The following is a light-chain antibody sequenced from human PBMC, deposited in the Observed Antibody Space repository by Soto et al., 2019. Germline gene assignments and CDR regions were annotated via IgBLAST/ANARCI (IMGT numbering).Light chain of an antibody. J-gene: IGKJ1*01. CDR2: AAS. Sequence: DIQMTQSPSSLSASVGDRVTITFRGSQSISSYLNWYQQKPGKAPNLLIYAASSLQSGVPSRFSGSGSGTDFTLTIDSLQPEDFATYYCRQSYNPPLTFGQGTKVDIK. CDR3: RQSYNPPLT. V-gene: IGKV1-39*01. CDR1: QSISSY.